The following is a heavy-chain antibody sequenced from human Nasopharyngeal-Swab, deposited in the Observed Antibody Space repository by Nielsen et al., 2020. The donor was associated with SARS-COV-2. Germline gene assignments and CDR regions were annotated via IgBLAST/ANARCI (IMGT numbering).Heavy chain of an antibody. CDR3: AKAFGTAYYYDSSGYYYPDAFDI. CDR2: ISGSGGST. CDR1: GFTFSSYW. Sequence: GESLKISCAASGFTFSSYWMSWVRQAPGKGLEWVSAISGSGGSTYYADSVKGRFTISRDNSKNTLYLQMNSLRAEDTAVYYCAKAFGTAYYYDSSGYYYPDAFDIWGQGTMVTVSS. D-gene: IGHD3-22*01. V-gene: IGHV3-23*01. J-gene: IGHJ3*02.